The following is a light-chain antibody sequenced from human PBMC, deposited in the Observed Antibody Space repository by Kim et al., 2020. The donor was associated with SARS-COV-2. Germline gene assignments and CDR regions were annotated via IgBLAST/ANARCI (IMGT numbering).Light chain of an antibody. V-gene: IGLV3-19*01. CDR3: NSRGSNDNVL. Sequence: SSELTQEPAVSVALGQTVRITCQGDSLRSYYATWYQQKPGQAPIVVIYGKNNRPSGIPDRFSGSSSGDTASLTITGTQAGDEADYYCNSRGSNDNVLFGGGTQLTVL. CDR2: GKN. J-gene: IGLJ2*01. CDR1: SLRSYY.